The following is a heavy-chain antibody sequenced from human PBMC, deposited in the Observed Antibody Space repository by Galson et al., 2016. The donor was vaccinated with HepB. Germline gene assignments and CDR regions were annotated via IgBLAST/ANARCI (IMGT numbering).Heavy chain of an antibody. CDR3: AIRQVVEVENSFTFYHHMGV. J-gene: IGHJ6*02. CDR1: GHTLTDLS. CDR2: FDVDAVET. D-gene: IGHD2-15*01. Sequence: SVKVSCKVSGHTLTDLSIHWVRQAPGKGLEWMGGFDVDAVETIYAQDFQGRVTMTQDTSTDTSYMDLSSLRSEDPAVYYCAIRQVVEVENSFTFYHHMGVWGQGTTVTVSS. V-gene: IGHV1-24*01.